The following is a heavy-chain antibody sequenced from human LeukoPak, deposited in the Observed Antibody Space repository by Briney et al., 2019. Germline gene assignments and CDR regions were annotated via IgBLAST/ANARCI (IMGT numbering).Heavy chain of an antibody. D-gene: IGHD3-22*01. CDR1: GFTFSDYA. CDR2: FKTNYNQV. Sequence: GGSLRLSCVASGFTFSDYAMNWVRQAPGKGLEWVSTFKTNYNQVYYAESVRGRFTISTDNSKNTAYLQMNSLRAEDTAVYYCAKLGYYYDSSGAYYFDYWGQGTLVTVSS. V-gene: IGHV3-23*05. J-gene: IGHJ4*02. CDR3: AKLGYYYDSSGAYYFDY.